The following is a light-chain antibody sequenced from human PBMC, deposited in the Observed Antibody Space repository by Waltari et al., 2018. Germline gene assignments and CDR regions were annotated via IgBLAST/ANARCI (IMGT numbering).Light chain of an antibody. CDR2: DAS. Sequence: EIVLTQSPGTLSLSPGERATLSCRASQRVSNNYLAWYQHKPGQAPILVIYDASTRATSIPDRFSGSGSGTDFTLTISRLEPEDFAVYYCQQYGSSPRTFGQGTKVEIK. J-gene: IGKJ1*01. CDR1: QRVSNNY. CDR3: QQYGSSPRT. V-gene: IGKV3-20*01.